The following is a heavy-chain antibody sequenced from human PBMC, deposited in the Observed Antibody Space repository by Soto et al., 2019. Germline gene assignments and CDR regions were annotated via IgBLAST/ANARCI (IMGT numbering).Heavy chain of an antibody. D-gene: IGHD3-10*01. Sequence: EVQLVESGGGLVQPGGSLRLSCAASGFTFDDYAIHWVRQTPGKGLEWVSGISWNGAATGYADSVKGRFTISRDNAKNALYLQMNSLRNEHTAIYYCANLPLYGSGFDCWGQGTLVSVSS. CDR3: ANLPLYGSGFDC. J-gene: IGHJ4*02. V-gene: IGHV3-9*01. CDR1: GFTFDDYA. CDR2: ISWNGAAT.